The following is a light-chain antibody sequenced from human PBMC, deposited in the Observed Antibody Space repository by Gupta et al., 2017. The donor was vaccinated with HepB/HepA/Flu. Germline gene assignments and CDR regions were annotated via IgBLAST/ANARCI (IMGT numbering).Light chain of an antibody. J-gene: IGKJ1*01. Sequence: DIQITHSPSTQSASVGDRVTITCRASQSISDWLAWYQQKPGKAPNLLIYRASTLESGVPSRFSGSGSGTEFTLTISSLQPDDFATYYCQEVSGSSWTFGQGTKVEIK. CDR1: QSISDW. V-gene: IGKV1-5*03. CDR2: RAS. CDR3: QEVSGSSWT.